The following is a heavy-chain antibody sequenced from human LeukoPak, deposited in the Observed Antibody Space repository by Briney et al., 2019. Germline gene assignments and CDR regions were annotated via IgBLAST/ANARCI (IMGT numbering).Heavy chain of an antibody. CDR1: GFTFSSYW. CDR3: ARSLGLRGAFDI. J-gene: IGHJ3*02. V-gene: IGHV3-7*01. CDR2: IKQDGSEK. Sequence: GGSLRLSCAASGFTFSSYWMSRVRQTPRKGLEWVSNIKQDGSEKYYVDSVKGRFTISRDNAKNSLYLQMNSLRAEDTAVYYCARSLGLRGAFDIWGQGTMVTVSS. D-gene: IGHD2-15*01.